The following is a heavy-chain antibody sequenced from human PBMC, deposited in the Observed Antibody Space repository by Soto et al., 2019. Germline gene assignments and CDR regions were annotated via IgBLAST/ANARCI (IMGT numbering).Heavy chain of an antibody. CDR2: ISAYNGNT. Sequence: ASVKVSCKASGYTFTSYVISWVRQAPGQGLEWMGWISAYNGNTNYAQKLQGRVTMTTDTSTSTAYMELRSLRSEDTAVYYCARDPSTYYDPFYYMDVWGKGTTVTVSS. V-gene: IGHV1-18*01. CDR1: GYTFTSYV. D-gene: IGHD3-3*01. J-gene: IGHJ6*03. CDR3: ARDPSTYYDPFYYMDV.